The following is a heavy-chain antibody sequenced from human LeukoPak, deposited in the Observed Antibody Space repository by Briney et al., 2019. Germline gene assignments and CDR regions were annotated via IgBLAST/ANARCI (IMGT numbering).Heavy chain of an antibody. CDR1: GYTFTSYS. CDR3: ARVVGYCSSTSCLYGMDV. D-gene: IGHD2-2*01. J-gene: IGHJ6*02. Sequence: VASVKVSCKASGYTFTSYSISWVRQAPGQGLEWMGWISAYNGNTNYAQKLQGRVTMTSDTSTSTAYMELRSLRSDDTAVYYCARVVGYCSSTSCLYGMDVWGQGTTVTVSS. V-gene: IGHV1-18*01. CDR2: ISAYNGNT.